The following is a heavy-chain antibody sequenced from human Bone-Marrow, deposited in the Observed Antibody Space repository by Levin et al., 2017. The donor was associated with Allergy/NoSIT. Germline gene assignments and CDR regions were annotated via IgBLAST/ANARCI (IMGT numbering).Heavy chain of an antibody. CDR1: GGSISSSTYY. CDR2: IYYSGST. CDR3: ARDIPSSSYTSYGMDV. J-gene: IGHJ6*02. Sequence: SETLSLTCTISGGSISSSTYYWGWIRQPPGKGLEWIGSIYYSGSTYYNPSLKSRVTISVDTSKNQFSLKLSSVTAADTAVYYCARDIPSSSYTSYGMDVWGQGTTVSVSS. V-gene: IGHV4-39*07. D-gene: IGHD3-22*01.